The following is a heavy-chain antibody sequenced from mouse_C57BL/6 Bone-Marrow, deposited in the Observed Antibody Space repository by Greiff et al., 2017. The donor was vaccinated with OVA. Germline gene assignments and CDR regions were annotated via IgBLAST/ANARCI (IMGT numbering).Heavy chain of an antibody. J-gene: IGHJ4*01. CDR1: GYTFTDYN. CDR2: IHPNNGGT. D-gene: IGHD2-4*01. CDR3: ARTPYDFYAMDD. Sequence: SGPELVKPGASVTIPCKASGYTFTDYNMDWVKQSHGKSLEWIGDIHPNNGGTIYNQKFKGKATLTVDKSYSTAYMELRSLTSEDTAVYYCARTPYDFYAMDDWGQGTSVTVSS. V-gene: IGHV1-18*01.